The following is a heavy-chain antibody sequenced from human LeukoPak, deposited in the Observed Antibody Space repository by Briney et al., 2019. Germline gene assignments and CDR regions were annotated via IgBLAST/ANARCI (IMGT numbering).Heavy chain of an antibody. CDR1: GYTFTGYY. V-gene: IGHV1-2*02. CDR2: INPNSGGT. D-gene: IGHD4-17*01. CDR3: ARGSTTPAFYYYYMDV. J-gene: IGHJ6*03. Sequence: ASVKVSCKASGYTFTGYYMHWVRQAPGQGLEWMGWINPNSGGTNYAQKFQGRVTMTRDTSISTAYMELSRLRSDDTAVCYCARGSTTPAFYYYYMDVWGKGTTVTVSS.